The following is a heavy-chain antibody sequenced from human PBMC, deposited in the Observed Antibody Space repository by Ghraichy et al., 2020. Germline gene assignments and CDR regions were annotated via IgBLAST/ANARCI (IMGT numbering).Heavy chain of an antibody. Sequence: GGSLRLTCVASGFTLSGSAMHWVRQAPGKGLEWLSVISYLGDTKYYVDSVKGRFTISRDNSKNTLYLQMDSLRVEDTAVYYCARDKDWNDAFDIWGQGTKVTVSS. CDR1: GFTLSGSA. J-gene: IGHJ3*02. V-gene: IGHV3-30-3*01. CDR2: ISYLGDTK. D-gene: IGHD1-1*01. CDR3: ARDKDWNDAFDI.